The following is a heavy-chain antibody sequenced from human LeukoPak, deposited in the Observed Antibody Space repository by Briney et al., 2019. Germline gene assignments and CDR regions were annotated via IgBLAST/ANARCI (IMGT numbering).Heavy chain of an antibody. J-gene: IGHJ5*02. CDR3: SRRPYDYVWEMGWFDP. D-gene: IGHD3-16*01. CDR1: GYSFTSYW. CDR2: IYPGDSDT. Sequence: GESLKISCKGSGYSFTSYWIGWVRQMPGKGLKWMGIIYPGDSDTRYSPSFQGQVTISADKSISTAYLQWSSLKASDTAMYYCSRRPYDYVWEMGWFDPWGQGTLVTVSS. V-gene: IGHV5-51*01.